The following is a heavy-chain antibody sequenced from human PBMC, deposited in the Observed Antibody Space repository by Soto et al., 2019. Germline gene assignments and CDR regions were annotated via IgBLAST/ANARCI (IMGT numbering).Heavy chain of an antibody. J-gene: IGHJ3*01. Sequence: PGGSLRLSCAASGFTFSSYAMSWVRQAPGKGLEWVSAISGSGGSTYYADSVKGRFTISRDNSKNTLYLQMNSLRAEDTALYYCTTDQLSRRAFDVWGQGTMVTVSS. CDR1: GFTFSSYA. CDR2: ISGSGGST. D-gene: IGHD3-16*02. V-gene: IGHV3-23*01. CDR3: TTDQLSRRAFDV.